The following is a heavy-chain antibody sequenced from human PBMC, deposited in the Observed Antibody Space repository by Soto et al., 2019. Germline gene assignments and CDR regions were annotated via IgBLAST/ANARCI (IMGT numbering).Heavy chain of an antibody. D-gene: IGHD3-22*01. V-gene: IGHV4-39*01. CDR2: IYYSGST. J-gene: IGHJ3*02. CDR1: GGSISSSSYY. CDR3: ARPAWENMIVDDAFDI. Sequence: QLQLQESGPGLVKPSETLSLTCTVSGGSISSSSYYWGWIRQPPGKGLEWIGSIYYSGSTYYNPSLKSRVTISVDTSKNQFSLKLSSVTAADTAVYYCARPAWENMIVDDAFDIWGQGTMVTVSS.